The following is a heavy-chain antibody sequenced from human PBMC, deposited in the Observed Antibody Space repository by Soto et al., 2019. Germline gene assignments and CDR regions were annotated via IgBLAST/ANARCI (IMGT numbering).Heavy chain of an antibody. CDR2: IRSKANSYAT. CDR1: GFTFSGSA. D-gene: IGHD6-19*01. J-gene: IGHJ4*02. V-gene: IGHV3-73*01. CDR3: TTHPQWLVSGHY. Sequence: GGSLRLSCAASGFTFSGSAMHWVRQASGKGLEWVGRIRSKANSYATAYAASVKGRFTISRDDSKNTAYLQMNSLKTEDTAVYYCTTHPQWLVSGHYWGQGTLVTVSS.